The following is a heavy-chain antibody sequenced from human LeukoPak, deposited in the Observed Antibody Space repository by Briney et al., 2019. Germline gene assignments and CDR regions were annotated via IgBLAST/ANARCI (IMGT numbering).Heavy chain of an antibody. CDR1: GFTFSSYS. CDR3: ARGRITIFGVAPVAAFDI. CDR2: ISSSSSYI. Sequence: PGGSLRLSCAASGFTFSSYSMNWVRQAPGKGLEWVSSISSSSSYIYYADSVKGRFTISRDNAKTSLYLQRNRLRAEDTAVYYCARGRITIFGVAPVAAFDIWGQGTMVTVSS. J-gene: IGHJ3*02. V-gene: IGHV3-21*01. D-gene: IGHD3-3*01.